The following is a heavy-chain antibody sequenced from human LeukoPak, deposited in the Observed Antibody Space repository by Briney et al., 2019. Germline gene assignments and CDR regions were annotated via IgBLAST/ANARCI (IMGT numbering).Heavy chain of an antibody. CDR1: VYTFTSYG. J-gene: IGHJ4*02. CDR3: ARDWDDILTGDY. V-gene: IGHV1-18*01. CDR2: ISAYNGNT. Sequence: ASVKVSCKASVYTFTSYGISWVRQAPGQGLEWMGWISAYNGNTNYAQKLQGRVTMTTDTSTSTAYMELRSLRSDDTAVYYCARDWDDILTGDYWGQGTLVTVSS. D-gene: IGHD3-9*01.